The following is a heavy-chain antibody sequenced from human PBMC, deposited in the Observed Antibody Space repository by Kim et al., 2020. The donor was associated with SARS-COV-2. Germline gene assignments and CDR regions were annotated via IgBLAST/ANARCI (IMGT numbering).Heavy chain of an antibody. CDR3: ARGGWNGDYDY. D-gene: IGHD4-17*01. Sequence: GGSLRLSCAASGFTFSSYAMTWVRQAPGKGLKWVSSISNGGDTSYADSVKGRFTISRDNFKSTVYLQMNSLRAEDTAAYYCARGGWNGDYDYWGQGTLVT. V-gene: IGHV3-23*01. CDR1: GFTFSSYA. CDR2: ISNGGDT. J-gene: IGHJ4*02.